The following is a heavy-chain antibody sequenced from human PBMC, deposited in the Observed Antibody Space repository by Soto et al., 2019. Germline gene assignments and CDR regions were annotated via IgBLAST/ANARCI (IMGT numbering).Heavy chain of an antibody. CDR1: GFMFGSYW. V-gene: IGHV3-7*03. J-gene: IGHJ4*02. Sequence: GGSLRLSSTASGFMFGSYWMTWVRHVPGKGLQWVANIKRDGSEKYYVDFVKGRFTISRDNADNSVFLDMNNLRVDDTATYYCARVRATDYEIDYWGQGALVTVSS. CDR3: ARVRATDYEIDY. CDR2: IKRDGSEK. D-gene: IGHD4-17*01.